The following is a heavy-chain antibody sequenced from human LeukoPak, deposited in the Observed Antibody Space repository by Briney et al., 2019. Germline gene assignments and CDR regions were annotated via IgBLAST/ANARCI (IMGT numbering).Heavy chain of an antibody. V-gene: IGHV6-1*01. CDR1: GDSVSSNSAA. Sequence: SQTLPLTCAISGDSVSSNSAAWNWIRQSPSRGLEWLGRTYYRSKWYNDYAVSVKSRITINPDTSKNQFSLQLNSVTPEDTAVYYCAREGGPYCGGDCYHHDYWGQGTLVTVSS. CDR3: AREGGPYCGGDCYHHDY. CDR2: TYYRSKWYN. J-gene: IGHJ4*02. D-gene: IGHD2-21*02.